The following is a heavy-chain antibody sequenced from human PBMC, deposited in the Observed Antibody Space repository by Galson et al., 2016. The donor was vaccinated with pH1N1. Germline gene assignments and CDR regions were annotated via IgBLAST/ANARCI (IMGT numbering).Heavy chain of an antibody. CDR2: IFYGGTT. J-gene: IGHJ4*02. Sequence: TLSLTCTVSGGSVATNTYYWGWIRQPPGKGLEWIGSIFYGGTTYYSPSLQSRVTVSMDTSNNQVSLTISSVTAADTAVYFCARDRGGNFQSFDYWGQGTLAAVSS. CDR3: ARDRGGNFQSFDY. V-gene: IGHV4-39*07. CDR1: GGSVATNTYY. D-gene: IGHD4-23*01.